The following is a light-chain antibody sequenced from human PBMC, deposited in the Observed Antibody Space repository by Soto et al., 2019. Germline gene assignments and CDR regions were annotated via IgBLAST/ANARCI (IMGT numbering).Light chain of an antibody. Sequence: IHRTHSPSTLSASVLYRVTITCLASQTISSWLAWYQQKPGKAPNLLIYSTSTLQSGVPSRFSGSGSGTDFTLTINSLQPEDFATYYCQQAYDIPRTFGQGTKVDNK. CDR1: QTISSW. V-gene: IGKV1-39*01. CDR2: STS. CDR3: QQAYDIPRT. J-gene: IGKJ1*01.